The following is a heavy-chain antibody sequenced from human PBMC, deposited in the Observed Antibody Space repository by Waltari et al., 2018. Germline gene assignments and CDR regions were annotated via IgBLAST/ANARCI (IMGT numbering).Heavy chain of an antibody. J-gene: IGHJ2*01. CDR3: VRNSGNFLDYWYINL. CDR2: ISDDGNYK. V-gene: IGHV3-30*16. Sequence: QVQLVESGGGVTQPGGSLRLSWAGSGFPPSACAFPWVRQVPGKGLEWMAVISDDGNYKYYADSVKGRVTVSRDSSKNTLYLQMDNLGPEDTAVYHCVRNSGNFLDYWYINLWGRGTLVTVSS. CDR1: GFPPSACA. D-gene: IGHD1-26*01.